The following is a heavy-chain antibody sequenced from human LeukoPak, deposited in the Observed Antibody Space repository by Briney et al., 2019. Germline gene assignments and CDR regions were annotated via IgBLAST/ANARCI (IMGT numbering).Heavy chain of an antibody. CDR2: IYYSGST. CDR1: GGSISSYY. CDR3: GGGGSSSWYYFDY. Sequence: KPSETLSLTCTVSGGSISSYYWSWIRQPPGKGLEWIGYIYYSGSTNYNPSLKSRVTISVDTSKNQFSLKLSSVTDADTAVYYCGGGGSSSWYYFDYWGQGTLVTVSS. J-gene: IGHJ4*02. D-gene: IGHD6-13*01. V-gene: IGHV4-59*01.